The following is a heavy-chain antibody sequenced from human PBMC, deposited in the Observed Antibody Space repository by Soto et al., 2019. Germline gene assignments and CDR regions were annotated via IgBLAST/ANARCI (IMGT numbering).Heavy chain of an antibody. J-gene: IGHJ6*02. D-gene: IGHD4-17*01. Sequence: GGSLRLSCAASGFTFGSYAMSWVRQAPGKGLEWVSAISGSGGSTYYADSVKGRFTISRDNSKNTLYLQMNSLRAEDTAVYYCAKEPEDYAFARGYYYYGMDVWGQGTTVTVSS. V-gene: IGHV3-23*01. CDR3: AKEPEDYAFARGYYYYGMDV. CDR1: GFTFGSYA. CDR2: ISGSGGST.